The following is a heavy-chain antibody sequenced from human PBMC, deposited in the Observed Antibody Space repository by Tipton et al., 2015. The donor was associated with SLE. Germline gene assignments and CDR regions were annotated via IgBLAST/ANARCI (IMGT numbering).Heavy chain of an antibody. Sequence: TLSLTCNVSGVSISNSYWSWIRQPAGKGLEWIGRIYTSGATDDNPSLKSRVTMSVDRSRTHFSLKLSSVTAADTAVYYCARGGLDYYNGLDLWGQGTTVTVSS. V-gene: IGHV4-4*07. J-gene: IGHJ6*02. CDR3: ARGGLDYYNGLDL. CDR2: IYTSGAT. CDR1: GVSISNSY. D-gene: IGHD3-10*01.